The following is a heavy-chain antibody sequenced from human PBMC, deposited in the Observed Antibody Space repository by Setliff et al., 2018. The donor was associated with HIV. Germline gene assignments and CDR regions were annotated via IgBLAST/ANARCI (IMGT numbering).Heavy chain of an antibody. CDR1: GGSIDNYY. CDR2: MCHNENGVTT. J-gene: IGHJ1*01. V-gene: IGHV4-59*03. D-gene: IGHD6-19*01. Sequence: NPSETLSLTCIVSGGSIDNYYWNWVRQPPGKGPEWIGNMCHNENGVTTNQNPSLKSRIVMYLDRTKNEFSLSLFSATTADTAVYYCAGDRGSGWYGYFQQWGQGSQVTV. CDR3: AGDRGSGWYGYFQQ.